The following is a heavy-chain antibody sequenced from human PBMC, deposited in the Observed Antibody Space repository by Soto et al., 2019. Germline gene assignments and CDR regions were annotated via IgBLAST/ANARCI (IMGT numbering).Heavy chain of an antibody. J-gene: IGHJ4*02. Sequence: GASAKVSCKASGYTFTSYNMHWVRQPPGQGLEWKGIINPSGGSTSYAQKFQGRVTMTRDTSTGTVYMELSSLRSEDTAVYYCARAGDVNPITTTVTAPPNFDYWGQGTLVTVSS. D-gene: IGHD4-17*01. CDR2: INPSGGST. CDR3: ARAGDVNPITTTVTAPPNFDY. V-gene: IGHV1-46*01. CDR1: GYTFTSYN.